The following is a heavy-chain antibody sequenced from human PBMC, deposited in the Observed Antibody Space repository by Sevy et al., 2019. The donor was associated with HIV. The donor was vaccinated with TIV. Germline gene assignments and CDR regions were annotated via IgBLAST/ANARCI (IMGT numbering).Heavy chain of an antibody. CDR2: IYYSGST. D-gene: IGHD1-7*01. V-gene: IGHV4-59*01. CDR1: GGSISSYF. Sequence: SETLSLTCTVSGGSISSYFWSWIRQPPGKGLEWIGYIYYSGSTNYTPSLKSRVTISVDTSKYQFSLKLSSVTAADTAVYYCARGTPTSLGYYYYYMDVWGKGTTVTVSS. CDR3: ARGTPTSLGYYYYYMDV. J-gene: IGHJ6*03.